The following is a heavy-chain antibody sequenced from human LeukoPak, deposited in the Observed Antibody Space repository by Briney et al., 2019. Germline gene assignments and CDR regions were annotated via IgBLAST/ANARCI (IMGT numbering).Heavy chain of an antibody. Sequence: QPGGPLRLSCAASGFTFSSYGMLWVRQAPGKGLEGGAVIWYGGSNKYYADSVKGRFTISRDNSKNTLYLQMNSRRAEDTAVYYCARDSGHYYYYGMDVWGQGPTVTVPS. CDR2: IWYGGSNK. J-gene: IGHJ6*02. CDR3: ARDSGHYYYYGMDV. V-gene: IGHV3-33*01. D-gene: IGHD2-15*01. CDR1: GFTFSSYG.